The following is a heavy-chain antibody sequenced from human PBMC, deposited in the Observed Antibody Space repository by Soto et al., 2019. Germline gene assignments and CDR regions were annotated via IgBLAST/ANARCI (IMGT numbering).Heavy chain of an antibody. Sequence: PGGSLRLSCAASGVFFSAYWMSWVRQAPGKGLEWVANIKQDGSEKYYVDSVKGRFTISRDNAKNSLYLQMNSLRAEDTAVYYCARDVNGMDVWGQGTTVTVSS. CDR3: ARDVNGMDV. V-gene: IGHV3-7*01. CDR2: IKQDGSEK. J-gene: IGHJ6*02. CDR1: GVFFSAYW.